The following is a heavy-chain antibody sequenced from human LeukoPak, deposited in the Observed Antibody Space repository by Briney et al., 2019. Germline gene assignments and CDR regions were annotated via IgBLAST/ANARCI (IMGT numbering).Heavy chain of an antibody. Sequence: GGSLRLSCAASGFTVSSNYMSWVRQAPGKGLEWVAFIRYDGSKKYYADSVKGRFTISRDNSKNTLYLQMNSLRVEDTAVYYCARDPGIAAAGTVGYFDSWGQGILVTVSS. V-gene: IGHV3-30*02. D-gene: IGHD6-13*01. CDR3: ARDPGIAAAGTVGYFDS. CDR2: IRYDGSKK. CDR1: GFTVSSNY. J-gene: IGHJ4*02.